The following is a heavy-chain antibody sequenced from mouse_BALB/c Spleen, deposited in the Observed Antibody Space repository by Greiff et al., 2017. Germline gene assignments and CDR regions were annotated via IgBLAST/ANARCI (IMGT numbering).Heavy chain of an antibody. CDR1: GYTFTSYW. V-gene: IGHV1-7*01. D-gene: IGHD1-1*01. Sequence: VQLQEPGAELAKPGASVKMSCKASGYTFTSYWMHWVKQRPGQGLEWIGYINPSTGYTEYNQKFKDKATLTADKSSSTAYMPLSSLTSEDSAVYYCVAPITTVVFDYWGQGTTLTVSS. CDR3: VAPITTVVFDY. J-gene: IGHJ2*01. CDR2: INPSTGYT.